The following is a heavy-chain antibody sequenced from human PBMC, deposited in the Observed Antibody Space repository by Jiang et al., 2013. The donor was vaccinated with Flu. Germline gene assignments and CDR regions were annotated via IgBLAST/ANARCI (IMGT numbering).Heavy chain of an antibody. CDR1: GGSIIDDGSY. D-gene: IGHD6-19*01. J-gene: IGHJ4*02. V-gene: IGHV4-39*07. CDR3: ARDQGFGNGWSESFDN. Sequence: LLKPSETLSLTCTVSGGSIIDDGSYWGWIRHPPGKGLEWIGTTSYTGTTYYNPSLRSRITISVDTSKNQFSLKLNSVTAADTAVYYCARDQGFGNGWSESFDNWGQGTLVTVSS. CDR2: TSYTGTT.